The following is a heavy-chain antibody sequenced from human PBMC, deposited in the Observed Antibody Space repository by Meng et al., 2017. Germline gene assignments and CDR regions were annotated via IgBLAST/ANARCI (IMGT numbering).Heavy chain of an antibody. Sequence: GGSLRLSYAASGFTFDDYTMHWVRQAPGKGLEWVSLISWDGGSTYYADSVKGRFTISRDNSKNSLYLQMNSLRTEDTALYYCAKDSVSVAGTLYAPLNYWGQGTLVTVSS. D-gene: IGHD6-19*01. J-gene: IGHJ4*02. V-gene: IGHV3-43*01. CDR2: ISWDGGST. CDR3: AKDSVSVAGTLYAPLNY. CDR1: GFTFDDYT.